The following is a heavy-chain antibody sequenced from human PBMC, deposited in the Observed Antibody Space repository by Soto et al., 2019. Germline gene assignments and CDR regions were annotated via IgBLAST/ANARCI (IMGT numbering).Heavy chain of an antibody. Sequence: ASVKVSCKASGGTFSSYAISWVRQAPGQGLEWMGGIIPIFGTANYAQKFQGRVTITADESTSTAYMELSSLRSEDTAVYYCARCKAGSLRFLETYYFDYWGQGTLVTVSS. CDR2: IIPIFGTA. J-gene: IGHJ4*02. D-gene: IGHD3-3*01. V-gene: IGHV1-69*13. CDR3: ARCKAGSLRFLETYYFDY. CDR1: GGTFSSYA.